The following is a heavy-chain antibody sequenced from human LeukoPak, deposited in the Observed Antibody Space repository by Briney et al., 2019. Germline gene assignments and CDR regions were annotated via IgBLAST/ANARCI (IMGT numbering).Heavy chain of an antibody. CDR1: GFTFDDYG. V-gene: IGHV3-20*04. Sequence: GGSLRLSCAASGFTFDDYGMSWVRQAPGKGLEWVSGINWNGGSTGYADSVKGRFTISRDNAKNSLYLQMNSLRAEDTALYYCARATAGSESSGWYSSDYYYYMDVWGKGTTVTVSS. CDR3: ARATAGSESSGWYSSDYYYYMDV. D-gene: IGHD6-19*01. CDR2: INWNGGST. J-gene: IGHJ6*03.